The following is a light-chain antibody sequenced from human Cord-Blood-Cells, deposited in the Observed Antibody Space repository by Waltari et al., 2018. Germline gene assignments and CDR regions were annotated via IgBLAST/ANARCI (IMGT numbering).Light chain of an antibody. CDR2: GNS. CDR1: SSNIGAGYD. CDR3: CSYAGSYTGV. V-gene: IGLV1-40*01. Sequence: PGQRVTISCTGSSSNIGAGYDVHWYQQLPGTAPKLLIYGNSNRPSGVPDRFSGSKSGTSASLAITGLQAEDEADYYCCSYAGSYTGVFGTGTKVTVL. J-gene: IGLJ1*01.